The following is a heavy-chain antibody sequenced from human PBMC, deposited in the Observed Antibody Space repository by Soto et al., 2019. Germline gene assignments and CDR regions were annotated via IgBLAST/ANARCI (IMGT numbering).Heavy chain of an antibody. J-gene: IGHJ6*03. D-gene: IGHD3-10*01. CDR1: GFTFSTYA. Sequence: QVQLVESGGGVVQPGRSLRLSCAASGFTFSTYAMHWVRQAPGKGPEWVSVISYDGSNKFYANSVEGRFTISRDDSKSTLYLQMASLGGADTASDYCAQAPRQSYHGPGTSNYYCFYRDVWGEGTTVTVSS. CDR2: ISYDGSNK. CDR3: AQAPRQSYHGPGTSNYYCFYRDV. V-gene: IGHV3-30*03.